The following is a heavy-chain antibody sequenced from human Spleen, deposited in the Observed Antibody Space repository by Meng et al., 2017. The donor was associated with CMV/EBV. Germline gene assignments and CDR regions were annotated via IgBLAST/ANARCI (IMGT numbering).Heavy chain of an antibody. CDR3: ASVKIVVVPAAMGAFDI. CDR1: GFTLSNYS. Sequence: GGSLRLSCAASGFTLSNYSMNWVRQAPGKGLEWVSSISSTSTYIYYADSLKGRFTISRDNAKNSLYLQMNSLRAEDTAVYYCASVKIVVVPAAMGAFDIWGQGTMVTVSS. D-gene: IGHD2-2*01. CDR2: ISSTSTYI. J-gene: IGHJ3*02. V-gene: IGHV3-21*01.